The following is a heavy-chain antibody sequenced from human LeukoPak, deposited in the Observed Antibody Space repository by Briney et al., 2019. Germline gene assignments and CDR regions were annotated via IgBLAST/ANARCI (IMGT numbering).Heavy chain of an antibody. D-gene: IGHD4-23*01. Sequence: ASVKVSCKASGYTFTSYDINWVRQATGQGLEWIGWMNPNSGNTGYAQKFQGRVTMNRNTSISTAYMELSSLRSEDTAVYYCARVYRQLRPYYFDYWGQGTLVTVSS. CDR2: MNPNSGNT. V-gene: IGHV1-8*01. CDR1: GYTFTSYD. J-gene: IGHJ4*02. CDR3: ARVYRQLRPYYFDY.